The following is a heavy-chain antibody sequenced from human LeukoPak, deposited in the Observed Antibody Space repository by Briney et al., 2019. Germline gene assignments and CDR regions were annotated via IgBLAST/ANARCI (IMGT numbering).Heavy chain of an antibody. V-gene: IGHV1-24*01. CDR1: GYTLTKLS. CDR3: ATDPHCSSTSCLDY. D-gene: IGHD2-2*01. J-gene: IGHJ4*02. Sequence: GASVKVSCKVSGYTLTKLSMHWVRQAPGKGLEWMGGFDPEHGQTIYAQRFQGRVTMTEDTSTDTAYMELSSLRSEDTAVYYCATDPHCSSTSCLDYWGQGTLVTVSS. CDR2: FDPEHGQT.